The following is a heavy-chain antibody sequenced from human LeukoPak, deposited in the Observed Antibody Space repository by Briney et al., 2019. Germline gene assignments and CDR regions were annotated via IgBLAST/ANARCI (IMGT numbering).Heavy chain of an antibody. Sequence: GASVKVSCKASGGTFSSYAISWVRQAPGQGLEWMGGIIPIFGTANYAQKLQGRVTMTTDTSTSTAYMELRSLRSDDTAVYYCARESFQAASYDFWSGYYVDYYYGMDVWGQGTTVTVSS. CDR2: IIPIFGTA. CDR1: GGTFSSYA. D-gene: IGHD3-3*01. V-gene: IGHV1-69*05. J-gene: IGHJ6*02. CDR3: ARESFQAASYDFWSGYYVDYYYGMDV.